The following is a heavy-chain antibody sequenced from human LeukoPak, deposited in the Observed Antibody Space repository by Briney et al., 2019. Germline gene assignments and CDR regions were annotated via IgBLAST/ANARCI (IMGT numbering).Heavy chain of an antibody. CDR1: EVTFTKYA. Sequence: RGSLRLSSAASEVTFTKYAINWVRHAPGKGLEWVSRISGSGSATDYADSVKGRFSISRDNSKNTLYLQMTSLRAEDTAIYYCARDSDVPGCFDYWGQGAPVTVSS. D-gene: IGHD2-21*01. CDR3: ARDSDVPGCFDY. J-gene: IGHJ4*02. CDR2: ISGSGSAT. V-gene: IGHV3-23*01.